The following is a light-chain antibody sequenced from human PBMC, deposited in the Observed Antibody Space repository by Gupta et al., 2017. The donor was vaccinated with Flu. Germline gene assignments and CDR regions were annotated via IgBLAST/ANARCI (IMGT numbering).Light chain of an antibody. CDR2: EVS. CDR3: SSYAGNFNLV. Sequence: QSALTQPPSASGSPGQSVTISCPGTSSDVGGYNYVSWYQQHPGKVPKLMIYEVSRRPSGVPDRFSGSKSDNTASLTVSGLQAEDEADYYCSSYAGNFNLVFGGGTKLTVL. V-gene: IGLV2-8*01. J-gene: IGLJ3*02. CDR1: SSDVGGYNY.